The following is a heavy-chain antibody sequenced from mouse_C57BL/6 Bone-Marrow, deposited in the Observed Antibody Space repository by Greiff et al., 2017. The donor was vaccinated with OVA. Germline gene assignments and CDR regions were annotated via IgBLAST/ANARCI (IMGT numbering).Heavy chain of an antibody. D-gene: IGHD1-1*01. Sequence: EVQRVESGPGLVKPSPSLSLTCSVTGYSITSGYYWYWIRQFPGNKLEWMGYLSYDGSNNYNPSFKNKITLTRDTSKNHFILKLKSVTTEDTATYYCARGGDYYGSSPFDYWGQGTTLTVSS. CDR2: LSYDGSN. J-gene: IGHJ2*01. V-gene: IGHV3-6*01. CDR1: GYSITSGYY. CDR3: ARGGDYYGSSPFDY.